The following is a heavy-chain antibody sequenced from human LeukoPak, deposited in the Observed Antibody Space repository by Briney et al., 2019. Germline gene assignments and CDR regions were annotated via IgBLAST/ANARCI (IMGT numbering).Heavy chain of an antibody. CDR1: GGSISSSSYF. D-gene: IGHD3-10*01. CDR2: IYYTGKT. CDR3: AGGSSGSYFSFDP. Sequence: SETLSLTCTVSGGSISSSSYFWGWIRQPPGKGLECVAIIYYTGKTHYIPSLRSRVTISVDTSKNQFSLKLSSMTAADTALYYCAGGSSGSYFSFDPWGQGTLVTVSS. V-gene: IGHV4-39*01. J-gene: IGHJ5*02.